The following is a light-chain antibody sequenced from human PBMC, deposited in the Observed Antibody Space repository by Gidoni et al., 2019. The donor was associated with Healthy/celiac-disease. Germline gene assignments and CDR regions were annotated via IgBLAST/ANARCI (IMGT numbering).Light chain of an antibody. CDR2: DDS. J-gene: IGLJ1*01. CDR1: NIGSKS. Sequence: SYVLTQPPSVSVAPGKTARITCGGNNIGSKSVHCYQQKPGQAPVLVVYDDSDRTSGIPGRFSGSNSGNTATLTISRVEAGDEADYYCQVWDSSSDHYVFGTGTKVTVL. V-gene: IGLV3-21*03. CDR3: QVWDSSSDHYV.